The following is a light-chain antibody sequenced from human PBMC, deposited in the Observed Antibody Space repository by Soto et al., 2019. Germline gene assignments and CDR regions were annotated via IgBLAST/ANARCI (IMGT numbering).Light chain of an antibody. Sequence: QSALTQPASVSGSPGQSITISCTGTSSDVGSYNLVSWYQFHPGKAPKLIIYEGIKRPSGVSDRFSDSKSGNTASLTISGLQTEDDADYYCCSFAGSMTGVFGGGTKLTVL. J-gene: IGLJ3*02. CDR2: EGI. V-gene: IGLV2-23*01. CDR1: SSDVGSYNL. CDR3: CSFAGSMTGV.